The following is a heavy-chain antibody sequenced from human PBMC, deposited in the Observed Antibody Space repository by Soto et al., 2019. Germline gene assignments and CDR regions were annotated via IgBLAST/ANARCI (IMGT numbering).Heavy chain of an antibody. D-gene: IGHD2-15*01. CDR2: ISWNSGNI. V-gene: IGHV3-9*01. Sequence: PGGSLRLSCAASGFTFDDYAMHWVRQAPGKGLEWVSGISWNSGNIDYADSVKGRFTISRDNAKNSLYLQMNSLRAEDTAMYYCAKDSSAWRYDDFDMWGQGTMVTVS. CDR1: GFTFDDYA. J-gene: IGHJ3*02. CDR3: AKDSSAWRYDDFDM.